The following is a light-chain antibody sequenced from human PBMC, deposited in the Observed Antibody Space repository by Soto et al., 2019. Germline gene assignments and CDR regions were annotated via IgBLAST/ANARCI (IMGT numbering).Light chain of an antibody. CDR3: QQYNSYPRT. J-gene: IGKJ1*01. Sequence: DIQMTQSPSTLSASVGDRVTITCRASQSISNWLAWYQQKPGKAPKLLIYKASSLEGGVPPRFSGSGSGTEFTLTLSSLQPDDFAPYYCQQYNSYPRTFGQGTKVEIK. CDR1: QSISNW. V-gene: IGKV1-5*03. CDR2: KAS.